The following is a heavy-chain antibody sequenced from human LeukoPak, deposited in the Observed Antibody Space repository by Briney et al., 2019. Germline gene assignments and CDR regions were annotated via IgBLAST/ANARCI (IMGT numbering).Heavy chain of an antibody. J-gene: IGHJ4*02. CDR1: GYSITNGYY. CDR2: IDYSGYT. D-gene: IGHD2-2*01. V-gene: IGHV4-38-2*02. Sequence: PSETLSLTCSVSGYSITNGYYWGWIRQPPGKGLGGIGRIDYSGYTYYNVSLKGRVTISVDTSKTQFSLKLTSVTAADTAVYYCARIAHYCSSSSCFRGYFDYWGQGTLVTVSS. CDR3: ARIAHYCSSSSCFRGYFDY.